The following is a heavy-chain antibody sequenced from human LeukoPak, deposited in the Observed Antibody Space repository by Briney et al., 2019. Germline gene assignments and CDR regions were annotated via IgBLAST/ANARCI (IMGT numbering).Heavy chain of an antibody. V-gene: IGHV1-2*02. D-gene: IGHD2-21*01. CDR2: INANSGGT. CDR1: GDTFTGYY. CDR3: ARVPGTYHY. J-gene: IGHJ4*02. Sequence: ASVKVSCKASGDTFTGYYIHWVRQAPGQGLEWMGWINANSGGTSYAQKFQGRVIMTRDTSISTAYMELGRLRSDDTAVYYCARVPGTYHYWGQGTLVTVSS.